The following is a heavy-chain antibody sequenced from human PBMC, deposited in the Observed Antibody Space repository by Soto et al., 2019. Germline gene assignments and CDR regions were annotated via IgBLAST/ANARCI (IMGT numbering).Heavy chain of an antibody. V-gene: IGHV3-9*01. CDR2: ISWNSGSI. CDR1: GFTFDDYA. J-gene: IGHJ3*02. Sequence: GGSLRLSCAASGFTFDDYAMHWVRQAPGKGLEWVSGISWNSGSIGYADSVKGRFTISRDNAKNSLYLQMNSLRAEDTALYYCAKDIEATPKAFDIWGQGTMVTVSS. CDR3: AKDIEATPKAFDI.